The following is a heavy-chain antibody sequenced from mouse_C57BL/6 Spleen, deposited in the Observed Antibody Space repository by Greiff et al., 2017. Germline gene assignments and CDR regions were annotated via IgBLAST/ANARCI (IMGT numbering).Heavy chain of an antibody. Sequence: VKLLESGPGLVAPSQSLSITCTVSGFSLTSYGVSWVRQPPGKGLEWLGVICGDGSTTSHSALISKLSISKDNSKGQVFLKLNSLQTEDTATYYCAKPGAMGAWFAYWGQGTLVTVSA. D-gene: IGHD1-1*02. CDR1: GFSLTSYG. CDR2: ICGDGST. V-gene: IGHV2-3*01. CDR3: AKPGAMGAWFAY. J-gene: IGHJ3*01.